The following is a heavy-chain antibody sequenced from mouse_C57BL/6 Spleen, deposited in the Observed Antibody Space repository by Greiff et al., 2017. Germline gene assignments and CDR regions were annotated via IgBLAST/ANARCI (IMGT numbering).Heavy chain of an antibody. CDR2: IDPSDSYT. CDR1: GYTFTSYW. V-gene: IGHV1-50*01. CDR3: ARLRDYYGSSYEKAMDY. D-gene: IGHD1-1*01. Sequence: VQLQQPGAELVKPGASVKLSCKASGYTFTSYWMQWVKQRPGQGLEWIGEIDPSDSYTNYNQKFKGKATLTVATSSSTAYMQLSSLTSEDSAVYYCARLRDYYGSSYEKAMDYWGQGTSVTVSS. J-gene: IGHJ4*01.